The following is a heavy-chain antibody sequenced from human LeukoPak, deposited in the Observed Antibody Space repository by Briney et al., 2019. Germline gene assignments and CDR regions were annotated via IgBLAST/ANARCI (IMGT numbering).Heavy chain of an antibody. D-gene: IGHD6-19*01. CDR2: IKQDGSEK. CDR1: GFIFNNNF. J-gene: IGHJ4*02. V-gene: IGHV3-7*01. CDR3: AGSSYYFDY. Sequence: PGGSLRLSCAASGFIFNNNFMSWVRQVPGKGLEWLANIKQDGSEKTYVDSVKGRFTISRDNAKNSLYLQMNSLRAEDTAVYYCAGSSYYFDYWGQGTLVTVSS.